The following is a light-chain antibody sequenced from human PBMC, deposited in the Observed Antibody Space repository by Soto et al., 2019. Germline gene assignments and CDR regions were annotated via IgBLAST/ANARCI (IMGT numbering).Light chain of an antibody. CDR3: QQHKNWPWT. J-gene: IGKJ1*01. V-gene: IGKV3-15*01. CDR1: QSISGD. CDR2: GAS. Sequence: EIVMTQSPATLSVSPGDRATLSCRASQSISGDLAWYQQKPGQAPRLLIYGASTRATGIPARFSGSGSGTEFTPTISSLQSEDFAVYYCQQHKNWPWTFGKGTKVEIK.